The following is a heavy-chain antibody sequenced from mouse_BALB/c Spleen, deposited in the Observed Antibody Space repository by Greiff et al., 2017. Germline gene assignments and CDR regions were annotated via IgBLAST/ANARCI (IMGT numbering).Heavy chain of an antibody. Sequence: EVKLQESGAELVKPGASVKLSCTASGFNIKDTYMHWVKQRPEQGLEWIGRIDPANGNTKYDPKFQGKATITADTSSNTAYLQLSSLTSEDTAVYYCARLLAYWGQGTLVTVSA. CDR2: IDPANGNT. CDR1: GFNIKDTY. V-gene: IGHV14-3*02. J-gene: IGHJ3*01. CDR3: ARLLAY.